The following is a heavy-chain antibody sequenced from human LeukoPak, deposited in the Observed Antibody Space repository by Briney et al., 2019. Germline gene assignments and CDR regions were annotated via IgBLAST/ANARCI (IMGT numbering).Heavy chain of an antibody. Sequence: SETLSLTCTVSGGSISSYYWSWIRQPPGKGLEWIGYIYYSGSTYYKPSLKSRVTISVDTSKNQFSLKLGSVTAADTAVYYCARHFYDSSGRPFDFWGQGTLVTVSS. V-gene: IGHV4-59*04. CDR1: GGSISSYY. D-gene: IGHD3-22*01. J-gene: IGHJ4*02. CDR3: ARHFYDSSGRPFDF. CDR2: IYYSGST.